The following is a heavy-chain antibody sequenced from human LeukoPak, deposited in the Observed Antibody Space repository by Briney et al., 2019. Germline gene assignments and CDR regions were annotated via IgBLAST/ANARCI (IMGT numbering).Heavy chain of an antibody. J-gene: IGHJ4*02. Sequence: SVKVSYKASGGTFSSYAISWVRQAPGQGLEWMGRIIPIFGTANYAQKFQGRVTITTDESTSTAYMELSSLRSEDTAVYYCARFHPSGYFDYWGQGTLVTVSS. CDR2: IIPIFGTA. CDR3: ARFHPSGYFDY. CDR1: GGTFSSYA. V-gene: IGHV1-69*05. D-gene: IGHD2-15*01.